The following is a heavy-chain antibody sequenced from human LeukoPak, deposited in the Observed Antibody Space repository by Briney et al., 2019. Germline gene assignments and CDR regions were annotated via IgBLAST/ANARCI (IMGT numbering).Heavy chain of an antibody. CDR1: GFTFSSYS. CDR3: ATPYDFWSGYPDY. J-gene: IGHJ4*02. CDR2: ISSSSSYI. V-gene: IGHV3-21*01. Sequence: GGSLRLSCAASGFTFSSYSMNWVRQAPGKGLEWVSSISSSSSYIYYADSMKGRFTISRDNAKNSLYLQMNSLRAEDTAVYYCATPYDFWSGYPDYWGQGTLVTVSS. D-gene: IGHD3-3*01.